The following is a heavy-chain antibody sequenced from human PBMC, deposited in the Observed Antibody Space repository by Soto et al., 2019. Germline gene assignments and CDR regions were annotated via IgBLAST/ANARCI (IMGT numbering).Heavy chain of an antibody. V-gene: IGHV1-3*01. Sequence: ASVKVSCKASGHTSRKDVVHWLRQAPGQWLDWMGWINGDNGETKYSRNFQGRVTFTWDTAATTAYMELSSLRSGDTAVYFCAREKRDYYDSSGSPDYWGQGTLVTVSS. CDR3: AREKRDYYDSSGSPDY. D-gene: IGHD3-22*01. J-gene: IGHJ4*02. CDR2: INGDNGET. CDR1: GHTSRKDV.